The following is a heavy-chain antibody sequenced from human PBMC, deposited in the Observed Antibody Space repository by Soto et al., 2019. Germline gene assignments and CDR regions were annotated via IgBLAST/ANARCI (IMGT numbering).Heavy chain of an antibody. J-gene: IGHJ5*02. D-gene: IGHD4-17*01. V-gene: IGHV1-69*13. CDR3: GKAPYNYGVNFLLNNWFAP. CDR2: IIPIFGTA. CDR1: GGTFSSYA. Sequence: ASVKVSCKASGGTFSSYAISWVRQAPGQGLEWMGGIIPIFGTANYAQKFQGRVTITADESTSTAYMELSSLRSEDTAGYYCGKAPYNYGVNFLLNNWFAPWARGPLVTVS.